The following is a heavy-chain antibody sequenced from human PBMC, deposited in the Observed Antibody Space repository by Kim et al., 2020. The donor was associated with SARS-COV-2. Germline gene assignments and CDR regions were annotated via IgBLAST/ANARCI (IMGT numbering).Heavy chain of an antibody. CDR2: TSGSGGST. CDR1: GFTFSSYA. CDR3: ARDRRYWSCTCCYADAFDI. J-gene: IGHJ3*02. V-gene: IGHV3-23*01. Sequence: GGSLRLSCAASGFTFSSYAMSWVRQAPGKGLEWVSATSGSGGSTYYADSVKGRFTISRDNSKNTLYLQMNSLRAEDTAVYYCARDRRYWSCTCCYADAFDIWGQGTMVTVSS. D-gene: IGHD2-2*01.